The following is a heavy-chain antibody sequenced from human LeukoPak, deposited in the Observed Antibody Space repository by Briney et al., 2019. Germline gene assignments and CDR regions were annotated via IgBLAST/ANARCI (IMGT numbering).Heavy chain of an antibody. CDR3: ARGSSGYYWSWFDP. CDR2: INHSGST. Sequence: PSETLSLTCAVYGGSFSGYYWSWIRQPPGKGLEWIGEINHSGSTNYNPSLKSRVTISVDTSKNQFSLKLSSVTAADTAVYYCARGSSGYYWSWFDPWGQGTLVTVSS. V-gene: IGHV4-34*01. J-gene: IGHJ5*02. D-gene: IGHD3-22*01. CDR1: GGSFSGYY.